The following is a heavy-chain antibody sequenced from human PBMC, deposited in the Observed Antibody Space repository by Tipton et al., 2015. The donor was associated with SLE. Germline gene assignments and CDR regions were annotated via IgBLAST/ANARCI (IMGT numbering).Heavy chain of an antibody. J-gene: IGHJ2*01. CDR1: GDTFSSYG. Sequence: QSGPEVKKPGSSVKVSCKASGDTFSSYGLSWVRQAPGQGLEWMGGIIPIFATTDYAQNFQGRVSITTDASTSTAYMELSSLSPVDTAVYYCARARGRGRYFDLWGRGTLVTVSS. CDR2: IIPIFATT. V-gene: IGHV1-69*05. CDR3: ARARGRGRYFDL. D-gene: IGHD3-10*01.